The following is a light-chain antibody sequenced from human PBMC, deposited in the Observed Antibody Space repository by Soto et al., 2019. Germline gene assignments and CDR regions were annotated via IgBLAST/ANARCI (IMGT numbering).Light chain of an antibody. Sequence: EIVMTQSPATLSVSPGERATLSCRASQSVSSHLAWYQHKPGQAPRLLIYDASTRATDVPDRFTGSGSATEFTLTISSLQSEDFSVYYCQQYNHRSLTWTFGLGTKSDIK. CDR1: QSVSSH. J-gene: IGKJ1*01. V-gene: IGKV3-15*01. CDR2: DAS. CDR3: QQYNHRSLTWT.